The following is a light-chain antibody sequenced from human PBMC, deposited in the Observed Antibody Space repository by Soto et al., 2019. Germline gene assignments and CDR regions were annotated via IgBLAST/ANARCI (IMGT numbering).Light chain of an antibody. CDR2: ANF. J-gene: IGLJ2*01. CDR1: SSNIGAGHD. Sequence: QSVLTQSPSVSGAPGQRVTISCTGTSSNIGAGHDVQWYQQLPGTAPKLLIYANFNRPSGVPDRFSGSTSGTSSSLAIIGLQAEDEADYYCQSYDTGLHVVFGGGTKLTVL. CDR3: QSYDTGLHVV. V-gene: IGLV1-40*01.